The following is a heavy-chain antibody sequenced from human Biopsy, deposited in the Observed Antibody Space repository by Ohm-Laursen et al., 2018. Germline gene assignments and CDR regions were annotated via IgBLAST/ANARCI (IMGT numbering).Heavy chain of an antibody. J-gene: IGHJ4*02. Sequence: SLRLSCAASGFTFSDYYMIWVRQAPGRGLEWVSDINSSGSTKYHAESVKGRFTISRDNAMNSVYLQMNSLRGEDTAVYYCARAVGIAAAPIDYWGQGTLVTVSS. V-gene: IGHV3-11*01. CDR1: GFTFSDYY. CDR3: ARAVGIAAAPIDY. D-gene: IGHD2-15*01. CDR2: INSSGSTK.